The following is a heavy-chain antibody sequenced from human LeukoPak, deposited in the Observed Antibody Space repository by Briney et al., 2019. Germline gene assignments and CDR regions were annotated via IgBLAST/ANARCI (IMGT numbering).Heavy chain of an antibody. CDR1: SGSISSSSYY. CDR3: ARMSSGKTYYYYYMDV. J-gene: IGHJ6*03. CDR2: IYYSGST. Sequence: SETLSLTCTVSSGSISSSSYYWGWIRQPPGKGLEWIGSIYYSGSTYYNPSLKSRVTISVDTSKNQFSLKLSSVTAADTAVYYCARMSSGKTYYYYYMDVWGKGTTVTVSS. D-gene: IGHD6-19*01. V-gene: IGHV4-39*01.